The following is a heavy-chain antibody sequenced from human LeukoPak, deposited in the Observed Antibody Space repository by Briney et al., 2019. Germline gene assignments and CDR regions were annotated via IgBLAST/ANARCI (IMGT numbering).Heavy chain of an antibody. V-gene: IGHV3-21*06. CDR2: ISSDSNYK. J-gene: IGHJ3*02. Sequence: GGSLRLSCAASGFTFSSYSMNWVRQAPGKGLEWVSYISSDSNYKFYADSVQGRFTISTDNAENSLFLQMNSLRAEDTAVYYCASRYCTGTNCYAFDIWGQGTMVTVSS. D-gene: IGHD2-2*01. CDR1: GFTFSSYS. CDR3: ASRYCTGTNCYAFDI.